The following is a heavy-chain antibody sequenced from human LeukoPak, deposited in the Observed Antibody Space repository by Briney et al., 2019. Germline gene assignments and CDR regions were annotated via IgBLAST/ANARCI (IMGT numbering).Heavy chain of an antibody. Sequence: ASVKVSCKTSGYTFADYFIHWVRQAPVQGLEWMGRINANSGGTEYEQKFQGRVTMTRDTSISTAYVEVNWLISDDTAIYYCARDLSSTPNWEFDYWGQGTLVTVSS. CDR3: ARDLSSTPNWEFDY. V-gene: IGHV1-2*06. J-gene: IGHJ4*02. CDR2: INANSGGT. CDR1: GYTFADYF. D-gene: IGHD1-26*01.